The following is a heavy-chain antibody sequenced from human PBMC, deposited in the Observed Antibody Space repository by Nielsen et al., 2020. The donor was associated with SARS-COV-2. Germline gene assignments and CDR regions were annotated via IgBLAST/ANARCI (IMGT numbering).Heavy chain of an antibody. D-gene: IGHD3-3*01. CDR2: INHSGST. CDR1: GGSFSGYY. V-gene: IGHV4-34*01. J-gene: IGHJ6*03. CDR3: ARLPVDFWSGYQLGEGYYMDV. Sequence: SETLSLTCAVYGGSFSGYYWSWIRQPPGKGLEWIGEINHSGSTNYNPSLKSRVTISVDTSKNQFSLKLSSVTAADTAVYYCARLPVDFWSGYQLGEGYYMDVWGKGTTVTVSS.